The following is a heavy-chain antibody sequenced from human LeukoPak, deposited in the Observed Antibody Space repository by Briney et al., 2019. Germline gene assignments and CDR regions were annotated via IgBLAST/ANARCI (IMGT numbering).Heavy chain of an antibody. D-gene: IGHD3-22*01. V-gene: IGHV1-69*13. CDR2: IIPIFGTA. CDR3: ARGSSGYFSPGANYYYGMDV. Sequence: GASVKVSCKASGGTFSSYAISWVRQAPGQGLEWMGGIIPIFGTANYAQKFQGRVTITADESTSTAYMELSSLRSEDTAVYYCARGSSGYFSPGANYYYGMDVWGQGTTVTVSS. CDR1: GGTFSSYA. J-gene: IGHJ6*02.